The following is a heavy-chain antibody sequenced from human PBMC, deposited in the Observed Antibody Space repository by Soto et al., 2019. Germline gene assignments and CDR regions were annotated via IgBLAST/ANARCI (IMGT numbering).Heavy chain of an antibody. D-gene: IGHD3-3*01. CDR3: ARGEGELFLEWLKGMDV. CDR1: VYTFTSYG. J-gene: IGHJ6*02. Sequence: ASVKVSCKASVYTFTSYGISWVRQAPGQGLEWMGWISAYNGNTNYAQKLQGRVTMTTDTSTGTAYMELRSLRSDDTAVYYCARGEGELFLEWLKGMDVWGQGTTVTVSS. CDR2: ISAYNGNT. V-gene: IGHV1-18*01.